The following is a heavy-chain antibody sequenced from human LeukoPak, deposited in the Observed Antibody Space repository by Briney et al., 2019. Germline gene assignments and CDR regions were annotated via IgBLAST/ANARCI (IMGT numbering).Heavy chain of an antibody. Sequence: PGGSLRLSCAASGFTFSSYAMSWVRQAPGKGLEWVSAISGSGGSTYYADSVKGRFTISRDNSKNTLYLQMNSLRAEDTAVYYCARDRSLSVAGIFDYWGQGTLVTVSS. V-gene: IGHV3-23*01. CDR1: GFTFSSYA. D-gene: IGHD6-19*01. CDR3: ARDRSLSVAGIFDY. J-gene: IGHJ4*02. CDR2: ISGSGGST.